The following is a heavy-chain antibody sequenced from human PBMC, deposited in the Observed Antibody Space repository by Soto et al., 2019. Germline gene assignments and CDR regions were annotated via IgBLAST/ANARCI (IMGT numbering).Heavy chain of an antibody. CDR1: GFTFSNAW. CDR3: TTDYVGYCSSTSCPYYYGMDV. D-gene: IGHD2-2*01. Sequence: PGGSLRLSCAASGFTFSNAWMSWVRQAPGKGLEWVGRIKSKADGGTTDYAAPVKGRFTISRDDSKNTLYLQMNSLKTEDTAVYYCTTDYVGYCSSTSCPYYYGMDVWGQGTTVTVSS. CDR2: IKSKADGGTT. V-gene: IGHV3-15*01. J-gene: IGHJ6*02.